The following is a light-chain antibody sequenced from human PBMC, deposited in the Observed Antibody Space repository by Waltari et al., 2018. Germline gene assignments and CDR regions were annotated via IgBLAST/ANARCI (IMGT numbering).Light chain of an antibody. J-gene: IGLJ2*01. CDR3: CSYAGSSTSV. CDR2: DVS. CDR1: SSDVGSYHF. V-gene: IGLV2-23*02. Sequence: SALTQPASVSEPLGRSLTISCPPTSSDVGSYHFVSWYQQHPGKAPKLLIYDVSKRPLGVSDRFSGSKSANTASLTISGLQAEDEADYYCCSYAGSSTSVFGGGTKLTVL.